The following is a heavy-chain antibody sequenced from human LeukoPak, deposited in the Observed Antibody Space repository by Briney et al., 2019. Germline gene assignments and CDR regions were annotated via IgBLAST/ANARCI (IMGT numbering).Heavy chain of an antibody. CDR1: GFTFSSYA. Sequence: GGSLRLSCAASGFTFSSYAMSWVRQAPGKGLEWVANIKQDGTEIFYVDSVRGRFIISRDNAENSLYLQMNSLRVEDTAVYYCARTPDGADYWGQGTLVTVSS. J-gene: IGHJ4*02. CDR2: IKQDGTEI. V-gene: IGHV3-7*01. CDR3: ARTPDGADY. D-gene: IGHD3-10*01.